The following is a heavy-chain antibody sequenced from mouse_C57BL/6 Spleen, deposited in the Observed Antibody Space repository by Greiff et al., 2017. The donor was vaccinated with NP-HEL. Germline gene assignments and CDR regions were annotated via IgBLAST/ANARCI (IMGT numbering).Heavy chain of an antibody. Sequence: QVQLQQPGAELVKPGASVKLSCKASGYTFTSYWMHWVKQRPGQGLEWIGMIHPNSGSTNYNEKLKSKATLTVDKSSSTAYMQLSSLTSEDSAVYYCARPLYDYDWYFDVWGTGTTVTVSS. CDR3: ARPLYDYDWYFDV. D-gene: IGHD2-4*01. J-gene: IGHJ1*03. CDR1: GYTFTSYW. V-gene: IGHV1-64*01. CDR2: IHPNSGST.